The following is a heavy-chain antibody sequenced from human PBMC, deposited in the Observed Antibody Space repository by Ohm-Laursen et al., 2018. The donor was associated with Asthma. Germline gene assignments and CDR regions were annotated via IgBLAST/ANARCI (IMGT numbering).Heavy chain of an antibody. V-gene: IGHV4-61*01. CDR1: GGSVSSGSYY. CDR3: ARGSAYYDSSGYYFH. J-gene: IGHJ4*02. CDR2: IYYSGST. Sequence: SETLSLTCTVSGGSVSSGSYYWSWIRQPPGKGLEWIGYIYYSGSTNYNPSLKSRVTISVDTSKNQFSLKLSSVTAAETAVYYCARGSAYYDSSGYYFHWGQGTLVTVSS. D-gene: IGHD3-22*01.